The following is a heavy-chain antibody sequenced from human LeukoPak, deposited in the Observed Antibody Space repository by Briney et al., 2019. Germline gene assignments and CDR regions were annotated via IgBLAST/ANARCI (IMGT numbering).Heavy chain of an antibody. D-gene: IGHD3-10*01. CDR3: ARGVDYYGSGSYWSSWFDP. CDR2: ISSNGGST. CDR1: GFTFNSYA. Sequence: TGGSLRLSCAASGFTFNSYAMHWVRQAPGKGLEYVSAISSNGGSTYYADSVKGRFTISRDNSKNTLYLQMGSLRAEDMAVYYCARGVDYYGSGSYWSSWFDPWGQGTLVTVSS. V-gene: IGHV3-64*02. J-gene: IGHJ5*02.